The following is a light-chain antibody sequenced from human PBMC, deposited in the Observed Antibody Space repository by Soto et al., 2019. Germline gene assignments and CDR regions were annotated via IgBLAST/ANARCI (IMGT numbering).Light chain of an antibody. CDR2: AAS. V-gene: IGKV1-9*01. Sequence: IQLTQSPSSLSASVGDRVTITCRASQGISSYLVWYQQKPEKAPKLLIYAASTLQSGVPSRFSGSGSGTDFTLTISSLQPEDFATYYCQHLNGYPQTFGGGTKVEIK. J-gene: IGKJ4*01. CDR3: QHLNGYPQT. CDR1: QGISSY.